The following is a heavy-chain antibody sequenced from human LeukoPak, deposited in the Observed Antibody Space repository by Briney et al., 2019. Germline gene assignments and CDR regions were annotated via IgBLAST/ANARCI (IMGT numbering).Heavy chain of an antibody. CDR1: GFTFNNYP. D-gene: IGHD2/OR15-2a*01. Sequence: PGGSLRLSCSASGFTFNNYPMHWVRRAPGKGLEYVSAINSNGDSTYNADSVKGRFTISRDNSKNTLYLQMSSLRIEDTAVYYCVNFNRGGGHTRYFDYWGQGTLVTVSS. J-gene: IGHJ4*02. CDR2: INSNGDST. CDR3: VNFNRGGGHTRYFDY. V-gene: IGHV3-64D*06.